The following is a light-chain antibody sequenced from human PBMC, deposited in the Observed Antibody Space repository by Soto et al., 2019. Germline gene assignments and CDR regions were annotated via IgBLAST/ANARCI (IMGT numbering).Light chain of an antibody. CDR1: QGISSY. Sequence: AIRMTQSPSSLSASTGDRVTITCRASQGISSYLAWYQQKPGKAPKLLINVASTLQSGVPSRFSGSGSETDFTLAISSLQPEDFATYYCQQSSSTPQTFGGGTKVDIK. V-gene: IGKV1-8*01. CDR3: QQSSSTPQT. J-gene: IGKJ4*01. CDR2: VAS.